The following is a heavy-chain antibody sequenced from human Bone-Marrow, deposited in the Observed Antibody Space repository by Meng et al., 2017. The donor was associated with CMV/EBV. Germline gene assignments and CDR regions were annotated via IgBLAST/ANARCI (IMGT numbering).Heavy chain of an antibody. D-gene: IGHD1-26*01. CDR3: ARHPVIVGAIADYYYYYGMDV. CDR1: GYTFTSYY. J-gene: IGHJ6*02. V-gene: IGHV1-46*01. Sequence: ASVKVSCKASGYTFTSYYMHWVRQAPGQGLEWMGIINPSGGSTSYAQKFQGRVTMTTDTSTSTAYMELRSLRSDDTAVYYCARHPVIVGAIADYYYYYGMDVWGQGTTVTVSS. CDR2: INPSGGST.